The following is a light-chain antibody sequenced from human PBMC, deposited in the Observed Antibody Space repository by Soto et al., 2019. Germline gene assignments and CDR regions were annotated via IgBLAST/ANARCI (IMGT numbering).Light chain of an antibody. J-gene: IGKJ5*01. CDR3: HQYNDWPPVT. CDR2: AAS. Sequence: EIVMTQSPATLSVSPGERASLSCRASQSVTRNLAWYQQKPGQAPRLLIFAASTRATGIPARFSGSGSGTEFSLTISSVQSEEFAVYYCHQYNDWPPVTFGQVTRLEIK. V-gene: IGKV3-15*01. CDR1: QSVTRN.